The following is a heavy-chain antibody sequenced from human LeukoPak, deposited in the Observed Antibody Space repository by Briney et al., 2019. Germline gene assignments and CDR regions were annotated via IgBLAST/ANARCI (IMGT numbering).Heavy chain of an antibody. Sequence: GGSLRLSCAASGFTVSSHYVTWVRQAPGKGLEWVSVIYSGVRADYADSVKGRFTISRDNSKNTVYLQMNSLRVEDTAVYYCAKLAGRMVRGVPLDYWGQGTLVTVSS. J-gene: IGHJ4*02. CDR1: GFTVSSHY. D-gene: IGHD3-10*01. CDR3: AKLAGRMVRGVPLDY. V-gene: IGHV3-53*01. CDR2: IYSGVRA.